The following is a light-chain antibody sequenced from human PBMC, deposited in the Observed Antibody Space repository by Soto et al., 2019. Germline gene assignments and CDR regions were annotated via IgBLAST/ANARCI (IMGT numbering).Light chain of an antibody. V-gene: IGKV3-20*01. J-gene: IGKJ2*01. CDR1: QSVSSRY. CDR2: GTS. Sequence: EGVLTQSPGTLSLSPGERVTLSCRASQSVSSRYLAWYQQKPGQAPRLLIYGTSTRATGIPDRFSGSGSGTDFTLTISRLEPEDFAGYYCQEYGSSPLYTFGQRTKLVIK. CDR3: QEYGSSPLYT.